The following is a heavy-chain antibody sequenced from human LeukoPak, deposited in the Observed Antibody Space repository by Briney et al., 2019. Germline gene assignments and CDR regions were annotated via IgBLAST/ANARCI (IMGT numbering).Heavy chain of an antibody. CDR1: RFTFSSYG. CDR2: IRYDGSNK. CDR3: AKHYGSGSYFPPWFDP. D-gene: IGHD3-10*01. V-gene: IGHV3-30*02. J-gene: IGHJ5*02. Sequence: GGSLRLSCAASRFTFSSYGMHWVRQAPGKGLEWVAFIRYDGSNKYYADSVKGRFTISRDNSKNTLYLQMNSLRAEDTAVYYCAKHYGSGSYFPPWFDPWGQGTLVTVSS.